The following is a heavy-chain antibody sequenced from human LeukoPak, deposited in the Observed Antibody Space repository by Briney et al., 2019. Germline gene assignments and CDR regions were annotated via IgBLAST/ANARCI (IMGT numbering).Heavy chain of an antibody. V-gene: IGHV1-18*01. Sequence: GASVKVSCKASGGTFSSYAISWVRQAPGQGLEWMGWISAYNGNTNYAQKLQGRVTMTTDTSTSTAYMELRSLRSDDTAVYYCTRLSAAGPFFDYWGQGTLVTVSS. CDR1: GGTFSSYA. D-gene: IGHD6-13*01. CDR2: ISAYNGNT. J-gene: IGHJ4*02. CDR3: TRLSAAGPFFDY.